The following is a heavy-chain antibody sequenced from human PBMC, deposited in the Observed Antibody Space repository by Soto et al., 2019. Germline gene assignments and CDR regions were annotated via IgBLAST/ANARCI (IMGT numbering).Heavy chain of an antibody. D-gene: IGHD2-15*01. Sequence: QVQLVHSGAEVKKPGSSVKVSCKASGGTFSSYTISWVRQAPGQGLEWMGRIIPILGIANYAQKFQGRVTITADKSTSTAYMELSSLRSEDTAVYYCARDLGYCSGGSCYSYWGQGTLVTVSS. V-gene: IGHV1-69*04. CDR2: IIPILGIA. CDR1: GGTFSSYT. J-gene: IGHJ4*02. CDR3: ARDLGYCSGGSCYSY.